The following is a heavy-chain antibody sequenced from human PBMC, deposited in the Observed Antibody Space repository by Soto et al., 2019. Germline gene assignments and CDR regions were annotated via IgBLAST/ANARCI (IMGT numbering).Heavy chain of an antibody. V-gene: IGHV1-3*01. J-gene: IGHJ3*02. CDR2: INAGNGNT. Sequence: KVGCEASGDSVTSYAMHWVCQATGQRLEWMGWINAGNGNTKYSQKFQGRVTITRDTSASTAYMELSSLRSEDTAVYYCARGGIFDSSGYYYFSAFDIWGQGTMVTVSS. CDR1: GDSVTSYA. D-gene: IGHD3-22*01. CDR3: ARGGIFDSSGYYYFSAFDI.